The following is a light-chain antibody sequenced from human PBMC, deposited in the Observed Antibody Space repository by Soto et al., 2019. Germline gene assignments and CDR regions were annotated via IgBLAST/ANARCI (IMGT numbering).Light chain of an antibody. CDR2: GNN. J-gene: IGLJ3*02. CDR3: QSYDSSLSGWV. Sequence: QSVLTQPPSVSGAPGQRVTISCTGSSSNIGAGYDVHWYQQLPGTAPKLLIFGNNNRPSGVPDRFSGSKSGTSAPLAITGLQAEDEADYYCQSYDSSLSGWVFGGGTQLTVL. V-gene: IGLV1-40*01. CDR1: SSNIGAGYD.